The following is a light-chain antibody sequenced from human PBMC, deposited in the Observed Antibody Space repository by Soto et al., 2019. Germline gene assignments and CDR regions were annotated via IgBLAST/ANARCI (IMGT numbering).Light chain of an antibody. J-gene: IGKJ4*01. Sequence: DIVFTQFPGTLSLSPGERATLSCRASQSLTRNYLAWYQQKVGQAPRLLIYGANTRAAGIPDRFSGSGSGTDFTLTISRXEPEDFAVYYCQQYTKSPLTFGGGTKVDIK. V-gene: IGKV3-20*01. CDR3: QQYTKSPLT. CDR1: QSLTRNY. CDR2: GAN.